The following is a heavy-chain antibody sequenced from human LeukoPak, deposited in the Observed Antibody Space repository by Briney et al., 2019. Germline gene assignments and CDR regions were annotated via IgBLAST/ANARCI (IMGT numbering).Heavy chain of an antibody. J-gene: IGHJ1*01. CDR1: TFTFSSYT. Sequence: GGSLRLSCAASTFTFSSYTMNWVRQAPGKGLEWISYISSSGSSIYYADSVKGRFTISRDNAKNSLYLQMNSLRAEDTAVYYCTRDDNSASTWAYFHHWGQGTLVTVSS. V-gene: IGHV3-48*03. CDR3: TRDDNSASTWAYFHH. CDR2: ISSSGSSI. D-gene: IGHD5-24*01.